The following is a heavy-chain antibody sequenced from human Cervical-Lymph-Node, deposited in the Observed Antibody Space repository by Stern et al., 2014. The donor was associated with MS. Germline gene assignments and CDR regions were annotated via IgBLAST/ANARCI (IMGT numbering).Heavy chain of an antibody. CDR1: GGTFSKFP. V-gene: IGHV1-69*01. Sequence: QVQLGQSGDEVTKPGSSVKVSCKASGGTFSKFPSSWVRQAPGQGLEWMGGIFPVFGTPTYAQEFRGRVTITADVSTSTVYMELSSLRSDDTAVYYCALSSETSDRWYSLGYDLWGQGTLVTVSS. CDR3: ALSSETSDRWYSLGYDL. J-gene: IGHJ5*02. CDR2: IFPVFGTP. D-gene: IGHD6-13*01.